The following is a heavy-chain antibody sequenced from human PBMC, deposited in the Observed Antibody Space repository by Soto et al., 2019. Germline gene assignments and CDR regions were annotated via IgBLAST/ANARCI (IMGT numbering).Heavy chain of an antibody. CDR1: GGTFSSYA. CDR3: ARSQGSSTSLEIYYYYYYGMDV. V-gene: IGHV1-69*01. D-gene: IGHD2-2*01. Sequence: QVQLVQSGAEVKKPGSSVKVSCKASGGTFSSYAISWVRQAPGQGLEWMGGITPISDTTNYAQKFQGRVTIPAEESTSTAYMKLSSLRSEDTAVYYCARSQGSSTSLEIYYYYYYGMDVWGQGTTVTVSS. CDR2: ITPISDTT. J-gene: IGHJ6*02.